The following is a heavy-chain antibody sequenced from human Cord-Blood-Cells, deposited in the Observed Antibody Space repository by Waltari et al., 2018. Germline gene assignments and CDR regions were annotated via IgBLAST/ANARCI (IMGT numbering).Heavy chain of an antibody. J-gene: IGHJ4*02. V-gene: IGHV4-59*01. CDR3: ARAITGTTFDY. Sequence: QVQLQESGPGLVKPSETLSLTCTVSGGSISSYYRSWIRQPPGKGLEWIGYIYYSGSTNYNPSLKSRVTISVDTSKNQFSLKLSSVTAADTAVYYCARAITGTTFDYWGQGTLVTVSS. CDR1: GGSISSYY. D-gene: IGHD1-7*01. CDR2: IYYSGST.